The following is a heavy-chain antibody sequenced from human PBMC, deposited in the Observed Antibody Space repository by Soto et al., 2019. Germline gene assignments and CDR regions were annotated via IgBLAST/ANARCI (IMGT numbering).Heavy chain of an antibody. J-gene: IGHJ6*02. Sequence: SETLSLTCAVSGGSISSGCYSWSWIRQPPGKGLEWIGYIYHSGSTYYNPSLKSRVTISVDRSKNQFSLKLSSVTAADTAVYYCARGGIVLVPADDEDYYYYGMDVWGQGTTVTVSS. CDR1: GGSISSGCYS. D-gene: IGHD2-2*01. CDR2: IYHSGST. V-gene: IGHV4-30-2*01. CDR3: ARGGIVLVPADDEDYYYYGMDV.